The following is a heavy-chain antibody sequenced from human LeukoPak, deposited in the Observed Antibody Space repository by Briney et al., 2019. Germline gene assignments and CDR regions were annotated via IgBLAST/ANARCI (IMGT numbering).Heavy chain of an antibody. CDR1: GFTFSSYS. V-gene: IGHV3-21*01. D-gene: IGHD1-26*01. J-gene: IGHJ4*02. CDR3: ARDPQVGAAPFDY. Sequence: PGGSLRLSCAASGFTFSSYSMNWVRQAQGKGLEWVSSISSSSSYIYYADSVKGRFTISRDNAKNSLYLQMNSLRAEDTAVYYCARDPQVGAAPFDYWGQGTLVTVSS. CDR2: ISSSSSYI.